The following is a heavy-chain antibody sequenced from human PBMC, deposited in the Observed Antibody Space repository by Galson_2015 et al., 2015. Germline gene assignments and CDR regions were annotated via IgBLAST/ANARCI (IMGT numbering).Heavy chain of an antibody. Sequence: SVKVSCKASGYTFTSYYMHWVRQAPGQGLEWMGIINPSGGSTSYAQKFQGRVTMTRDTSTSTVYMELSSLRSEDTAVYYCARDGSYYYGSSGYSDFRYWGQGTLVTVSS. V-gene: IGHV1-46*01. J-gene: IGHJ4*02. D-gene: IGHD3-22*01. CDR3: ARDGSYYYGSSGYSDFRY. CDR1: GYTFTSYY. CDR2: INPSGGST.